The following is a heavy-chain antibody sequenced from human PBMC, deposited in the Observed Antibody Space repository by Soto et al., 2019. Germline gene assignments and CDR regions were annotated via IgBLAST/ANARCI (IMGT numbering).Heavy chain of an antibody. CDR2: ISSSSSTI. Sequence: GGSLRLSCAASGFTFSSYSMNWVRQAPGKGLEWVSYISSSSSTIYYADSVKGRFTISRDNAKNSLYLQMNSLRDEDTAVYYCARDATYYYGSGSHYYGMDVWGQGTTVTVSS. CDR1: GFTFSSYS. J-gene: IGHJ6*02. CDR3: ARDATYYYGSGSHYYGMDV. D-gene: IGHD3-10*01. V-gene: IGHV3-48*02.